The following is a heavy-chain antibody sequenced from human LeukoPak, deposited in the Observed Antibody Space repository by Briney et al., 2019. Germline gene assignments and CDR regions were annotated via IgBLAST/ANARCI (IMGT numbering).Heavy chain of an antibody. J-gene: IGHJ4*02. CDR1: SGSFSGYY. Sequence: PSETLSLTCVVYSGSFSGYYWSWIRQPPGKGLEWIGEIDRSGSTTYNPSLKSRVNVLLDTSKNQFPLRLSSVTAADTAVYYCARGYGSGSYYVYWGQGTLVAASS. CDR3: ARGYGSGSYYVY. CDR2: IDRSGST. D-gene: IGHD3-10*01. V-gene: IGHV4-34*01.